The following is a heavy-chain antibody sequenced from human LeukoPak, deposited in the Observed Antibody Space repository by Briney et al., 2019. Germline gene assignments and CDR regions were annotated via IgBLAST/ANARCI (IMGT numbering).Heavy chain of an antibody. D-gene: IGHD4-17*01. J-gene: IGHJ1*01. V-gene: IGHV3-48*01. CDR2: ISSSSSTI. Sequence: GGSVRLSCAASGFTFSSYSMNWVRQAPGQGLEWVSFISSSSSTICYAEYVKGRFTISRDNAKNSVYMQLNSLRAEDTAVYYCASRLTTVTTPSYFQHWGQGTLVTVSS. CDR3: ASRLTTVTTPSYFQH. CDR1: GFTFSSYS.